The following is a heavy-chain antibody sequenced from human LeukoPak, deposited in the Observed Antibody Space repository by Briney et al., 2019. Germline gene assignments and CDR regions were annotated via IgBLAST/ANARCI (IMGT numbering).Heavy chain of an antibody. CDR1: GFTFSSNA. J-gene: IGHJ4*02. D-gene: IGHD2-2*01. V-gene: IGHV3-30-3*01. CDR3: ASGYCGRTTCSPPFDY. CDR2: VSYDGSNK. Sequence: PGGSLRLSCATSGFTFSSNAMHWVRQASGKGLEWVAVVSYDGSNKYYADSVKGRFTISRDNSKNTLYLQMNSLRAEDTAVYYCASGYCGRTTCSPPFDYRGQGTLVTVSS.